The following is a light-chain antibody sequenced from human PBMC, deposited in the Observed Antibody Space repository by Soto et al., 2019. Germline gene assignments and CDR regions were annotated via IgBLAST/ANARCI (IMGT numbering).Light chain of an antibody. V-gene: IGKV1-17*03. J-gene: IGKJ2*01. CDR3: LQHNTYPYT. CDR2: DTS. CDR1: QEIGHF. Sequence: DVQMTQSPSAMSASIGDRVTITCRASQEIGHFLAWFQQRPGKAPARLIHDTSTLQSGVPSRFGGSGSGTEFSLTISTLQPEDSATYYCLQHNTYPYTFGQGTKLEIK.